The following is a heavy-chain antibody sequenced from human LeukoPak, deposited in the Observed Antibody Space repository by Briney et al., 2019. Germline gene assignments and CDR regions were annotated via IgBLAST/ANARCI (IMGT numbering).Heavy chain of an antibody. CDR1: GYTFTSYY. D-gene: IGHD6-19*01. CDR3: ARDQEEQWLVPWAPAIDY. V-gene: IGHV1-46*01. Sequence: GASVKVSCKASGYTFTSYYMHWVRQAPGQGLEWMGIINPSGGSTSYAQKFQGRVTMTRDMSTSTVYMELSSLRSEDTAVYYCARDQEEQWLVPWAPAIDYWGQGTLVTVSS. CDR2: INPSGGST. J-gene: IGHJ4*02.